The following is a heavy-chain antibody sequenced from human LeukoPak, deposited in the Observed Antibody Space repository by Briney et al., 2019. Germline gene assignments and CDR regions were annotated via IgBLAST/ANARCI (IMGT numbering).Heavy chain of an antibody. V-gene: IGHV3-48*02. CDR2: ISSSSSTI. D-gene: IGHD4-17*01. J-gene: IGHJ3*02. Sequence: GSLRLSCAASGFTFSSYSMNWVRQAPGKGLEWVSHISSSSSTIYYEDSVKGRFTISRDNAKNSLYLQMSSLRDEDTAVYYCARDRGYGDYVGAFDIWGQGTMVTVSS. CDR1: GFTFSSYS. CDR3: ARDRGYGDYVGAFDI.